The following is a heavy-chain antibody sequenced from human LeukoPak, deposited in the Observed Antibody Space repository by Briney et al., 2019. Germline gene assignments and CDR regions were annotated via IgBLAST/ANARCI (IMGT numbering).Heavy chain of an antibody. D-gene: IGHD3-22*01. Sequence: TGGSLGLSCAASGFTFSSYAMSWVRQAPGKGLEWVSAISGSGGSTYYADSVKGRFTISRDNSKNTLYLQMNSLRAEDTAVYYCAKEGLYYYDSSGYYGYWGQGTLVTVSS. V-gene: IGHV3-23*01. J-gene: IGHJ4*02. CDR1: GFTFSSYA. CDR2: ISGSGGST. CDR3: AKEGLYYYDSSGYYGY.